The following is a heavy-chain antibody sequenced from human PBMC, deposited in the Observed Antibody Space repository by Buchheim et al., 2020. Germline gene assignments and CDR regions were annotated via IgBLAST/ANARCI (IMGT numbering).Heavy chain of an antibody. D-gene: IGHD3-10*01. CDR3: ARDGSPWITMVRGVITN. CDR2: IWYDGSNK. J-gene: IGHJ4*02. V-gene: IGHV3-33*01. CDR1: GFTFSSYG. Sequence: VQLVESGGGVVQPGRSLRLSCAASGFTFSSYGMHWVRQAPGKGLEWVAVIWYDGSNKYYADSVKGRFTISRDNSKNTLYLQMNSLRAEDTAVYYCARDGSPWITMVRGVITNWGQGTL.